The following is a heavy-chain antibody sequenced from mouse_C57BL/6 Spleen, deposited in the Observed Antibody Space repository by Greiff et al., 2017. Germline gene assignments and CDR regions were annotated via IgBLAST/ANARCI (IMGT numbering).Heavy chain of an antibody. Sequence: VQLVESGAELVRPGTSVKMSCKASGYTFTNYWIGWAKQRPGHGLEWIGDIYPGGGYTNYNEKFKGKATLTADKSSSTAYMQFSSLTSEDSAIYYCARSDMSYDGYYVSYWYFDVWGTGTTVTVSS. D-gene: IGHD2-3*01. J-gene: IGHJ1*03. V-gene: IGHV1-63*01. CDR2: IYPGGGYT. CDR1: GYTFTNYW. CDR3: ARSDMSYDGYYVSYWYFDV.